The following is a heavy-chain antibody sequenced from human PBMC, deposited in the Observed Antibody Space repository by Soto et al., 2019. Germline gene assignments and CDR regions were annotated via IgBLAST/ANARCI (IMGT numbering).Heavy chain of an antibody. J-gene: IGHJ5*02. CDR2: ISGSGGST. V-gene: IGHV3-23*01. D-gene: IGHD3-3*01. CDR3: EKRYDFWSPPWLAP. Sequence: AWSLRLSCAASGVTFSSYAMSWVRQATGKGLEWVSAISGSGGSTYYADSVKGRFTISRDNSKNTLYLQMNSLRAEDTAVYYCEKRYDFWSPPWLAPWGQGTLVTVSS. CDR1: GVTFSSYA.